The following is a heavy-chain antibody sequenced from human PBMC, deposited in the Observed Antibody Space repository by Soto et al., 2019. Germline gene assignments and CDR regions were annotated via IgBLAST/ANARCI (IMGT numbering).Heavy chain of an antibody. CDR1: DGSVSSGSYY. J-gene: IGHJ4*02. V-gene: IGHV4-61*01. D-gene: IGHD5-12*01. CDR2: IYSSGST. Sequence: RSLTCTVSDGSVSSGSYYWTWIRQPPGKGLEWIGYIYSSGSTLYNPSLKSRVIISVDTSMNQFSLKLSSVTAADTAVYYCARDSLALFDSWGQGTLVTVPS. CDR3: ARDSLALFDS.